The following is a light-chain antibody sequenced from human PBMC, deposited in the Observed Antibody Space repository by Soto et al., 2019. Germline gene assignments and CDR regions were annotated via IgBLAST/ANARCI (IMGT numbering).Light chain of an antibody. CDR1: SSDIGGYKY. CDR3: SSCTSISTVL. Sequence: QSALTQPASVSGSPGQSITISCSGTSSDIGGYKYVSWYQRHPGKAPKLIIYEVSNRPSGVSNRFSGSKSGNTASLTISGLQAEDEADYYCSSCTSISTVLFGGGTQLTVL. V-gene: IGLV2-14*01. CDR2: EVS. J-gene: IGLJ2*01.